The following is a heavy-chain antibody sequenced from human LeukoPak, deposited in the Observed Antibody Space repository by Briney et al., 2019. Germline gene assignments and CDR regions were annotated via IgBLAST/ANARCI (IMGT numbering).Heavy chain of an antibody. CDR3: ARVLRSGRTYYGSGSYYKFDY. Sequence: SETLSLTCAAYGGSFSGYYWSWIRQPPGKGLEWIREINHSGSTNYNPSLKSRVTISVDTSKNQFSLKLSSVTAADTAVYYCARVLRSGRTYYGSGSYYKFDYWGQGTLVTVSS. V-gene: IGHV4-34*01. J-gene: IGHJ4*02. CDR2: INHSGST. D-gene: IGHD3-10*01. CDR1: GGSFSGYY.